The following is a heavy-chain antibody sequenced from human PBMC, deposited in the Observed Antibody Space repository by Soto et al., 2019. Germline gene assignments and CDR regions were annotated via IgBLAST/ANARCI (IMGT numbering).Heavy chain of an antibody. CDR3: VSDRRYGHASVPYS. V-gene: IGHV3-30*03. D-gene: IGHD5-18*01. CDR2: ISYDGSLQ. J-gene: IGHJ4*02. CDR1: GFAFSSYG. Sequence: QAQLVESGGGVVQPGRSLRLSCAASGFAFSSYGMHWVRQAPGTGMEWVAVISYDGSLQHYADSVKGRFTISRDNSKNMLLLQMSILRAEDTAVYYCVSDRRYGHASVPYSWGQGTLESVSS.